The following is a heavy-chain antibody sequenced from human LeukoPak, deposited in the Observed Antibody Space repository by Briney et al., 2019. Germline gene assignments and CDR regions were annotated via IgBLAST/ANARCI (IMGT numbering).Heavy chain of an antibody. CDR3: AKPLRGWYDFDY. CDR1: GFTFSSYA. CDR2: INSGGAGT. V-gene: IGHV3-23*01. J-gene: IGHJ4*02. D-gene: IGHD6-19*01. Sequence: GGSLRLSCAPSGFTFSSYAMSWVRQAPGKGLEWVSAINSGGAGTHYADSVKGRFTISRDNSKNTVYLQMNSLRAEDTAVYYCAKPLRGWYDFDYWGQGALVTVSS.